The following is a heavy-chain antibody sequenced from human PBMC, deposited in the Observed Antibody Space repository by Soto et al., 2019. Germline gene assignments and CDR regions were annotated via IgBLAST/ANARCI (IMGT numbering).Heavy chain of an antibody. V-gene: IGHV1-69*13. J-gene: IGHJ6*02. CDR2: IIPIFGTA. D-gene: IGHD2-2*01. CDR3: ARDRVVPAATVYYYYGMDV. CDR1: GGTFSSYA. Sequence: SVKVSCKASGGTFSSYAISWVRQAPGQGLEWMGGIIPIFGTANYAQKFQGRVTITADESTSTAYMELSSLRSEDTAVYYCARDRVVPAATVYYYYGMDVWGQGTTVTVS.